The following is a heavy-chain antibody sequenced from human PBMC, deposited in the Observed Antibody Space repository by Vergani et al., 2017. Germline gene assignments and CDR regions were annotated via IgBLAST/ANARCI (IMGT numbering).Heavy chain of an antibody. D-gene: IGHD3-22*01. J-gene: IGHJ4*02. V-gene: IGHV4-4*02. CDR2: MYHSGST. CDR3: ARGLRYYYDSSGYPTYLDY. Sequence: QVQLQESGPGLVKPSGTLSLTCAVSGGSISSSTWWSWVRQPPGKGLEWIGEMYHSGSTNYNPSLKSRVTISVDKSKNQFSLKLSSVTAADTAVYYCARGLRYYYDSSGYPTYLDYWGQGTLVTVSS. CDR1: GGSISSSTW.